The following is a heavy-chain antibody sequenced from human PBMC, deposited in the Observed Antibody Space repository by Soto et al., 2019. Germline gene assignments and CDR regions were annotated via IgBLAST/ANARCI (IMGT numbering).Heavy chain of an antibody. CDR2: IHYSGST. J-gene: IGHJ4*02. CDR3: ARHEGNGNVWPLDY. D-gene: IGHD2-8*01. V-gene: IGHV4-39*01. CDR1: GGSIYTYY. Sequence: SETLSLTCTVSGGSIYTYYWNWIRQSPGKGLEWIGNIHYSGSTYYMPSLRSRVTLSVDTSKNQFSLRLTSVTAEDTAVYYCARHEGNGNVWPLDYWGQGILVTVSS.